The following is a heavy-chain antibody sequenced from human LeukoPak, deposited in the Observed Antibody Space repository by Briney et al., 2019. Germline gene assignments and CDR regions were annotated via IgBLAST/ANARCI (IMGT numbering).Heavy chain of an antibody. CDR3: VGLITRGY. J-gene: IGHJ4*02. D-gene: IGHD3-16*01. Sequence: GGSLRLSCAASGFTFSSYDMSWVRQAPGKGLEWVSAISGSGCSTYYADSVKGRFTIYRDNSKNTLYLQMNSLRAEDTAVYYCVGLITRGYWGQGTLVTVSS. V-gene: IGHV3-23*01. CDR2: ISGSGCST. CDR1: GFTFSSYD.